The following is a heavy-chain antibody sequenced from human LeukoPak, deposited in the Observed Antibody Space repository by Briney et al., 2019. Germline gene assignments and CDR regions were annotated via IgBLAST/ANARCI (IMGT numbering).Heavy chain of an antibody. V-gene: IGHV3-30*04. CDR2: ISYDGSNK. D-gene: IGHD3-10*01. CDR1: GFTFSSYA. CDR3: AKTGYGSAPYFDY. J-gene: IGHJ4*02. Sequence: GGSLRLSCAASGFTFSSYAMHWVRQAPGKGLEWVAVISYDGSNKYYADSVKGRFTISRDNSKNTLYLQMNSLRAEDTAVYYCAKTGYGSAPYFDYWGQGTLVTVSS.